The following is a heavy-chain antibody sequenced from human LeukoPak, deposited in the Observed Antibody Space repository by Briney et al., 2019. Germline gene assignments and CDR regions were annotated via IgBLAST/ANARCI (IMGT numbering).Heavy chain of an antibody. Sequence: SXXLSLTCTVSGGSISSGSYYWSWIRQPAGKGLEWIGRIYTSGSTNYNPSLKSRITISVDTSKNQFSLKLSSVTAADTAVYYCARDPLLDGEWEPIDAFDIWGQGTMVTVSS. CDR3: ARDPLLDGEWEPIDAFDI. D-gene: IGHD1-26*01. CDR2: IYTSGST. V-gene: IGHV4-61*02. J-gene: IGHJ3*02. CDR1: GGSISSGSYY.